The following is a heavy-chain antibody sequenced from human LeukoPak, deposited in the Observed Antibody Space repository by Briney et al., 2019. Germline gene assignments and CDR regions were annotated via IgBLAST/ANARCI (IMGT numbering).Heavy chain of an antibody. V-gene: IGHV3-30-3*01. CDR2: ISYGGSNK. CDR3: ARRGSSGWLLFDY. J-gene: IGHJ4*02. Sequence: PGGSLRLSCAASGFAFSSYAMHWVRQAPGKGLDWVAVISYGGSNKYYADSVKGRFTISRDNSKNTLYLQMNSLRAEDTAVYYCARRGSSGWLLFDYWGQGTLVTVSS. D-gene: IGHD6-19*01. CDR1: GFAFSSYA.